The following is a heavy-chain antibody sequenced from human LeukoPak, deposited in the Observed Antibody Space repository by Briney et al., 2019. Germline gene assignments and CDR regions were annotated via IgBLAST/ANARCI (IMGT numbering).Heavy chain of an antibody. CDR3: AREGAYVSCRGGSCYSGRWFDP. V-gene: IGHV4-4*02. J-gene: IGHJ5*02. CDR1: GGSISSSNW. D-gene: IGHD2-15*01. CDR2: IYHSGST. Sequence: PSETLSLTCAVSGGSISSSNWWSWVRQPPGKGLEWIGEIYHSGSTNYNPSLKSRVTISVDKSKNQFSLKLSSVTAADTAVYYCAREGAYVSCRGGSCYSGRWFDPWGQGTLVTVSS.